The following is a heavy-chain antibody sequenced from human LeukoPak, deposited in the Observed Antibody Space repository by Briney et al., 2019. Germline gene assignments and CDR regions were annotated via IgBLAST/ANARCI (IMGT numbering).Heavy chain of an antibody. CDR1: GYSFTSYW. V-gene: IGHV5-51*01. J-gene: IGHJ4*02. D-gene: IGHD3-3*01. CDR3: ARRYYDFWSGYSHPTYYFDY. Sequence: GESLKISCKGSGYSFTSYWIGWVRQMPGKGLEWMGIIYPGDSDTRYSPSFQGQVTISADKSISTACLQWSGLKASDTAMYYCARRYYDFWSGYSHPTYYFDYWGQGTLVTVSS. CDR2: IYPGDSDT.